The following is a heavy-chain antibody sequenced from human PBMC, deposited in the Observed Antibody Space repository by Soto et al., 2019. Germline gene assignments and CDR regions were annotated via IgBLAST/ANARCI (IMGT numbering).Heavy chain of an antibody. CDR3: AASYGSGYRAFDY. CDR1: GDTFSFYT. Sequence: GASVKVSCKASGDTFSFYTINWVRQAPGLGLEWMGRVNPIVSMSNYAQKFQGRVTITADKSTSTAYMQLSSLRSEDTAIYYCAASYGSGYRAFDYWGQGALVTVSS. V-gene: IGHV1-69*02. J-gene: IGHJ4*02. D-gene: IGHD3-10*01. CDR2: VNPIVSMS.